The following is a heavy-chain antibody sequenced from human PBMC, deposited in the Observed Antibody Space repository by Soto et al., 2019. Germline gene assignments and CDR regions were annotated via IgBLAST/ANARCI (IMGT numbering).Heavy chain of an antibody. CDR2: IYWDDDE. V-gene: IGHV2-5*02. D-gene: IGHD3-10*01. Sequence: ITLKESGPTLVKPTQTLTLTCTFSGFSLNTGGVGVGWVRQPRGKAMEWLALIYWDDDERYRPSLRSRLNITKDTINNPVVLTMTNMDPEDTATYYCVRNWRYYGGDYYYGMDAWCQGTTVTVSS. CDR3: VRNWRYYGGDYYYGMDA. CDR1: GFSLNTGGVG. J-gene: IGHJ6*02.